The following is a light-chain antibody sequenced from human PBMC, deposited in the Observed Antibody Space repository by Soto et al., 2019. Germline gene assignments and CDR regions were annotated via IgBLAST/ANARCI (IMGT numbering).Light chain of an antibody. CDR2: GAS. J-gene: IGKJ2*01. CDR1: QSVGSS. V-gene: IGKV3-15*01. Sequence: EEVMTQSPATLSVSPGERAALSCGASQSVGSSLAWYQQKPGQAPRLLIYGASTRATGIPARFSGRGSGTEFTLTISSLQSEDFAVYYCQQYNNWPYTFGQGTKVDIK. CDR3: QQYNNWPYT.